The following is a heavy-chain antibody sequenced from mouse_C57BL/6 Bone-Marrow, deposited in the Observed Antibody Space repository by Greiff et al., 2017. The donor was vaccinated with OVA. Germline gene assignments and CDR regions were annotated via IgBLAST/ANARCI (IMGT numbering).Heavy chain of an antibody. CDR2: IDPSDSYT. V-gene: IGHV1-69*01. D-gene: IGHD2-4*01. CDR1: GYTFTSYW. CDR3: ARGRGDYGFYAMDY. J-gene: IGHJ4*01. Sequence: VQLQQPGAELVMPGASVKLSCKASGYTFTSYWMHWVKQRPGQGLEWIGEIDPSDSYTNYNQKFKGKSTLTVDKSSSTAYMQLSSLTSEDSAVYYCARGRGDYGFYAMDYWGQGTSVTVSS.